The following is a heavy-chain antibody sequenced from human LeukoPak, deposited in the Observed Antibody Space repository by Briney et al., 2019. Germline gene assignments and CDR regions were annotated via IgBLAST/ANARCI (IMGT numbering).Heavy chain of an antibody. CDR3: ARDQRGVGATPPHLFDY. V-gene: IGHV1-69*04. CDR2: IIPILGIA. Sequence: ASVKVSCKASGGTFSSYAISWVRLAPGQGLEWMGRIIPILGIANYAQKFQGRVTITADKSTSTAYMELSSLRSEDTAVYYCARDQRGVGATPPHLFDYWGQGTLVTVSS. CDR1: GGTFSSYA. J-gene: IGHJ4*02. D-gene: IGHD1-26*01.